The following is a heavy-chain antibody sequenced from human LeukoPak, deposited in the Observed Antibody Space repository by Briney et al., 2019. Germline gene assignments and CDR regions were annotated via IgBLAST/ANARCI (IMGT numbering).Heavy chain of an antibody. D-gene: IGHD1-26*01. Sequence: SETLSLTCTVSGGSISSYYWNWIRQPPGKGLEWIGYVYYSGSTNYNPSLKSRVTISVDTSKNQFSLKLSSVTAADTAVYYCARGSRVVGAYWFDPWGQGTLVTVSS. CDR3: ARGSRVVGAYWFDP. J-gene: IGHJ5*02. CDR2: VYYSGST. V-gene: IGHV4-59*12. CDR1: GGSISSYY.